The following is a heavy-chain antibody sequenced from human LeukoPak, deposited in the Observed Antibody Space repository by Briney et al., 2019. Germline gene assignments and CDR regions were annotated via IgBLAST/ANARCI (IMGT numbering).Heavy chain of an antibody. D-gene: IGHD3-10*01. CDR2: INPNSGGT. V-gene: IGHV1-2*02. CDR1: GYTFTGYY. J-gene: IGHJ4*02. CDR3: AGVPLHYYGSGSYHFDY. Sequence: ASVKVSCKASGYTFTGYYMHWVRQAPGQGLEWMGWINPNSGGTNYAQKFQGRVTMTRDTSISTAYMELSRLRSDDTAVYYCAGVPLHYYGSGSYHFDYWGQGTLVTVSS.